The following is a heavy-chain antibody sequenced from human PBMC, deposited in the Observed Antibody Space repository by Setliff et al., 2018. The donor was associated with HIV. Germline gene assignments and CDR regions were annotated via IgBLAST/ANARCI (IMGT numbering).Heavy chain of an antibody. Sequence: KASETLSLTCAVYGRSFSGYYWNWIRQSPGKGLEWIGEINHSGGTNYNPSLKSRVTMSIDTSKNQFSLNVSSVTAADTAVYYCARGWGHDGFDFWGQGTMVTGS. D-gene: IGHD7-27*01. J-gene: IGHJ3*01. CDR1: GRSFSGYY. CDR2: INHSGGT. V-gene: IGHV4-34*01. CDR3: ARGWGHDGFDF.